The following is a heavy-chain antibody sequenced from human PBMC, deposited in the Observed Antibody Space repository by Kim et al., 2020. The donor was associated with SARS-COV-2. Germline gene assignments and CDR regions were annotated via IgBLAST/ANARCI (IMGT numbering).Heavy chain of an antibody. CDR2: IWYDGSNK. V-gene: IGHV3-33*01. J-gene: IGHJ4*02. Sequence: GGSLRLSCAASGFTFSSYAMHWVRQAPGKGLEWVAVIWYDGSNKYYADSVKGRFTISRDNSKNTLYLQMNSLRAEDTAVYYCATEGGLQKYYFDYWGQGTLVTVSS. CDR1: GFTFSSYA. D-gene: IGHD4-4*01. CDR3: ATEGGLQKYYFDY.